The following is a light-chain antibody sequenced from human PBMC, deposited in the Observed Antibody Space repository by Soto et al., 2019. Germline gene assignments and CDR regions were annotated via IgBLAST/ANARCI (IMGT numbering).Light chain of an antibody. CDR2: AAS. CDR1: QGIRNA. CDR3: LQYNTYPWT. J-gene: IGKJ1*01. Sequence: DIQMTQSPSSLSASVGDRVTITCRAGQGIRNALGWYQQKPGTAPKRLIYAASRLQSGVPPRFSGSGSETEFTLTISSLQPEDFATYYCLQYNTYPWTFGQGTKVDI. V-gene: IGKV1-17*01.